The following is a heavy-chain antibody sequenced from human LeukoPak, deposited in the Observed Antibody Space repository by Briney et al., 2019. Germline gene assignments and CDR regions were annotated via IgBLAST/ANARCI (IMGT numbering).Heavy chain of an antibody. V-gene: IGHV4-34*01. J-gene: IGHJ5*02. CDR3: ARLQLPKGGWFDP. D-gene: IGHD5-18*01. CDR1: GGSFSGYY. CDR2: INHSGST. Sequence: SETLSLTCAVYGGSFSGYYWSWIRQPPGKGLEWIGEINHSGSTNYNPSLKSRVTISVDTSKNQFSLKLSSVTAADTAVYYCARLQLPKGGWFDPWGQGTLVTVSS.